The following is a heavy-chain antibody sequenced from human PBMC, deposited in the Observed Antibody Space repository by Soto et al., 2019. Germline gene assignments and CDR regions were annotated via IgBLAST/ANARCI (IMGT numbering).Heavy chain of an antibody. V-gene: IGHV3-23*01. J-gene: IGHJ6*02. CDR1: GFTFSIYA. CDR2: ISTSGDKT. Sequence: GGSLRLSCAASGFTFSIYAISWVRQAPGKGLEWLSAISTSGDKTYYADSVEGRFTISRDNSKNTLYLQMNSLRVDDTAVYYCAKPLYDDVLVTYGMDVWGQGTTVTVS. CDR3: AKPLYDDVLVTYGMDV. D-gene: IGHD3-16*01.